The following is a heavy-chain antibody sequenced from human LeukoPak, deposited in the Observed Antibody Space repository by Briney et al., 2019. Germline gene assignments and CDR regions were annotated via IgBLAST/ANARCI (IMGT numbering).Heavy chain of an antibody. CDR1: GASISSYY. Sequence: SETLSLTCTVSGASISSYYWSWIRQPPGKGLEWIGYIDYSGSTNYTPSLKSRVTISVDTSKNQFSLKLSSVTAADAALYYCAREAWVSGDSKYRYYGIDVWGQGTTVTVSS. CDR3: AREAWVSGDSKYRYYGIDV. V-gene: IGHV4-59*01. D-gene: IGHD4-17*01. CDR2: IDYSGST. J-gene: IGHJ6*02.